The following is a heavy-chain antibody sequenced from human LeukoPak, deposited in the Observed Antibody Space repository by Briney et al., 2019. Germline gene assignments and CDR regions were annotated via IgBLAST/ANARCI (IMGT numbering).Heavy chain of an antibody. CDR1: GFSVSRNY. CDR2: IYSGGST. V-gene: IGHV3-53*01. CDR3: ARNVFSS. Sequence: SGGSLRLSCAASGFSVSRNYMSWVRQALGKGLEWVSVIYSGGSTYYADSVKGRFTISRDNSKNTVYLQMNSLRAEDTAVYYCARNVFSSWGQGTLVTVSS. J-gene: IGHJ5*02.